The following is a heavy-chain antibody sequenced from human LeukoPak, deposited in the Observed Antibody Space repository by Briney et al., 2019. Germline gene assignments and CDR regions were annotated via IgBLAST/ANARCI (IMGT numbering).Heavy chain of an antibody. Sequence: ASVKVSCKVSGYTLTELSMHWVRQAPGKGLEWMGGFDPEDGETIYAQKFQGSVTMTEDTSTDTAYMELSSLRSEDTAVYYCATGLVNSGSYHWFDPWGQGTLVTVSS. CDR3: ATGLVNSGSYHWFDP. V-gene: IGHV1-24*01. D-gene: IGHD1-26*01. J-gene: IGHJ5*02. CDR2: FDPEDGET. CDR1: GYTLTELS.